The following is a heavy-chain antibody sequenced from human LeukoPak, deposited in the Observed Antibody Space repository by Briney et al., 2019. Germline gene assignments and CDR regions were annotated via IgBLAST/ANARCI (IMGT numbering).Heavy chain of an antibody. D-gene: IGHD3-22*01. V-gene: IGHV1-18*01. CDR2: ISAYNGNT. CDR3: ARDYYDSSGKIDY. CDR1: GYTFTSYG. J-gene: IGHJ4*02. Sequence: ASVKLSCKASGYTFTSYGISWVRQAPGQGLEWMGWISAYNGNTNYAQKLQGRVTMTTDTSTSTAHMELRSLRSDDTAVYYCARDYYDSSGKIDYWGQGTLVTVSS.